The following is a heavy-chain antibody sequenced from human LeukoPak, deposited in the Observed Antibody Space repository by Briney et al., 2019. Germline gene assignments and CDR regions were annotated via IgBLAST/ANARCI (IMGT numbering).Heavy chain of an antibody. D-gene: IGHD6-13*01. J-gene: IGHJ4*02. CDR1: GFTFSSYA. CDR2: ISAGAGT. Sequence: GGSLRLSCAASGFTFSSYAMTWVRQAPGKGLEWVSSISAGAGTYYADSVTGRFTVTRDDPKNILYLQMNSLRAEDTAVYYCAKEPKYSSSYYSDYWGQGTLVTVSS. V-gene: IGHV3-23*01. CDR3: AKEPKYSSSYYSDY.